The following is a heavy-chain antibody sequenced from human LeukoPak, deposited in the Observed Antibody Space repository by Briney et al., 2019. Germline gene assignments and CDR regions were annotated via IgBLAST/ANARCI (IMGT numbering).Heavy chain of an antibody. CDR1: GFTFSSYS. Sequence: RTGGSLRLSCAASGFTFSSYSMNWVRQAPGKGLEWVSYISSSSSTIYYADSVKGRFTISRDNAKNSLYLQMNSLRAEDTAVYYCARAGYCTNGVCYTGLYYYMDVWGKGTTVTVSS. D-gene: IGHD2-8*01. V-gene: IGHV3-48*01. CDR3: ARAGYCTNGVCYTGLYYYMDV. CDR2: ISSSSSTI. J-gene: IGHJ6*03.